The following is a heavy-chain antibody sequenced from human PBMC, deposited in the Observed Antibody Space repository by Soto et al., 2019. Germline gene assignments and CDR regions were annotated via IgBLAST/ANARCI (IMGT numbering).Heavy chain of an antibody. CDR3: ARESRSWGYSYGYPGEDYYYYGMDV. CDR2: ISYDGSNK. CDR1: GFTFSSYA. J-gene: IGHJ6*02. Sequence: SLRLSCAASGFTFSSYAMHWVRQAPGKGLEWVAVISYDGSNKYYADSVKGRFTISRDNSKNTLYLQMNSLRAEDTAVYYCARESRSWGYSYGYPGEDYYYYGMDVWGQGTTVTVSS. V-gene: IGHV3-30-3*01. D-gene: IGHD5-18*01.